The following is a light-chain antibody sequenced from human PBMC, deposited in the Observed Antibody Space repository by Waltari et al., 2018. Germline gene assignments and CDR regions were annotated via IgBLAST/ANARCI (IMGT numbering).Light chain of an antibody. CDR1: QSISNW. J-gene: IGKJ4*01. CDR2: KAS. V-gene: IGKV1-5*03. CDR3: QQYNSYSLLT. Sequence: DIQMTQSPSTLSASVGDRFTITCRASQSISNWLAWYQQKPGKAPKGLIYKASTLESGVPSRFSGSGSGTEFTLTISSLQPDDFATYYCQQYNSYSLLTFGGGTKVEIK.